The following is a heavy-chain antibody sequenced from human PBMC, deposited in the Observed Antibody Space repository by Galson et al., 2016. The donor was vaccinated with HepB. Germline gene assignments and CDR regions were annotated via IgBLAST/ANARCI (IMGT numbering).Heavy chain of an antibody. V-gene: IGHV4-59*01. CDR1: GDSISSYS. D-gene: IGHD5/OR15-5a*01. CDR2: IHNTGNT. Sequence: SETLSLTCTVSGDSISSYSWSWIRQAPGKGLEWIGHIHNTGNTNYHPSLDSRVTISIDTSRNKFFLTLSSVTAADTAGYFCARDGGVVYDFGMDVWGQGTTVIVSS. CDR3: ARDGGVVYDFGMDV. J-gene: IGHJ6*02.